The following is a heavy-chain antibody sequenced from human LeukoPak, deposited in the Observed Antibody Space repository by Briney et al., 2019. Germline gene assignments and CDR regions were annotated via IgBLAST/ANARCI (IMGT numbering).Heavy chain of an antibody. CDR2: ISWDGGST. CDR1: GFTFDDYT. D-gene: IGHD5-18*01. J-gene: IGHJ4*02. V-gene: IGHV3-43*01. CDR3: AKGRVDTAMVSLDY. Sequence: GGSLRLSCAASGFTFDDYTMHWVRQAPGKGLEWVSLISWDGGSTYYADSVKGRFTTSRDNSKNSLYLQMNSLRTEDTALYYCAKGRVDTAMVSLDYWGQGTLVTVSS.